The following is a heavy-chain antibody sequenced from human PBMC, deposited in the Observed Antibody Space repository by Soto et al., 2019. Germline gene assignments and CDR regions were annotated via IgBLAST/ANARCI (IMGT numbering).Heavy chain of an antibody. CDR2: ISYDGSNK. D-gene: IGHD2-21*01. V-gene: IGHV3-30*18. CDR3: AKDLFTYCGGDCYLDY. J-gene: IGHJ4*02. CDR1: GFPFSSYG. Sequence: GGSLRLSCAASGFPFSSYGMHWVRQAPGKGLEWVAVISYDGSNKYYADSVKGRFTISRDNSKNTLYLQMNSLRAEDTAVYYCAKDLFTYCGGDCYLDYWGQGTLVTVPS.